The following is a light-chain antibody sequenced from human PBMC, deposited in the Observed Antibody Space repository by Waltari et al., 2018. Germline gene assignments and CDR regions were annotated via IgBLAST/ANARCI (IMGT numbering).Light chain of an antibody. CDR2: AAS. V-gene: IGKV1-8*01. J-gene: IGKJ1*01. CDR3: QQYYSYPWT. CDR1: QGISSY. Sequence: AIRITQSPSSLSASTGDRVTITCRASQGISSYLAWYQKKPGKAPKLLIYAASTLQSGVPSRFSGSGSGKDFTLTISCLQSEDFATYYCQQYYSYPWTFGQGTKVEIK.